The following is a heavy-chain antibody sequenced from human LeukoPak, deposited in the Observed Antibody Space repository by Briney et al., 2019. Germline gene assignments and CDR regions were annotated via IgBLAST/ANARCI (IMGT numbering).Heavy chain of an antibody. CDR2: INPGNGNT. V-gene: IGHV1-3*01. CDR3: ARGAGNSWFDD. Sequence: ASVKVSCTASGYTFTRYTIHWVRQAPGQRLEWMGWINPGNGNTQCSQNIQGRVTMTRDTSATTAYMELSSLDSEDTAVYYCARGAGNSWFDDWGQGTLVTVSS. J-gene: IGHJ4*02. D-gene: IGHD6-13*01. CDR1: GYTFTRYT.